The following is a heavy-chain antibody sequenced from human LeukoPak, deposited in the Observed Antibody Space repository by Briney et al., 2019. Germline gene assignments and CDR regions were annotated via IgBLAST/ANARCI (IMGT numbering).Heavy chain of an antibody. V-gene: IGHV3-33*01. CDR3: ARAPTNYYDSSGQTT. Sequence: GGSLRLSCAASGFTFSSYGMHWVRQAPGKGLEWVAVIWYDGSNKYYADSVKGRFTISRDNSKNTLYLQMNSLRAEDTAVYYCARAPTNYYDSSGQTTWGQETLVTVSS. J-gene: IGHJ5*02. D-gene: IGHD3-22*01. CDR2: IWYDGSNK. CDR1: GFTFSSYG.